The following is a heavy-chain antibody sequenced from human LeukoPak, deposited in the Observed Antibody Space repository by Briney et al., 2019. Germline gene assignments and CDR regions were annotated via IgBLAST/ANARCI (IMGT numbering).Heavy chain of an antibody. CDR2: IYTSGST. CDR1: GGSISSGSYY. D-gene: IGHD7-27*01. Sequence: SETLSLTCTVSGGSISSGSYYWSWIRQPAGKGLEWIGRIYTSGSTNYNPSLKSRVTILVDTSKNQFSLKLSSVTAADTAVYYCARTPWGFFDYWGQGTLVTVSS. CDR3: ARTPWGFFDY. J-gene: IGHJ4*02. V-gene: IGHV4-61*02.